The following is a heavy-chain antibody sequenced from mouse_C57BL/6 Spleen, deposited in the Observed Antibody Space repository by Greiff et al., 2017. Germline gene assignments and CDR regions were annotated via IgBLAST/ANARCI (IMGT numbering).Heavy chain of an antibody. D-gene: IGHD4-1*01. CDR3: ARGGTGYWYFDV. CDR1: GYSITSGYY. Sequence: EVKLQESGPGLVKPSQSLSLTCSVTGYSITSGYYWNWIRQFPGNKLEWMGYISYDGSNNYNPSLKNRISITRDTSKNQFFLKLNSVTTEDTATYYCARGGTGYWYFDVWGTGTTVTVSS. J-gene: IGHJ1*03. CDR2: ISYDGSN. V-gene: IGHV3-6*01.